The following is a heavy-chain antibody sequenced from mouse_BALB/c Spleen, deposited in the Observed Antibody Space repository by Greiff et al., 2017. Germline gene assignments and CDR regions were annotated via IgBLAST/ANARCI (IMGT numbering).Heavy chain of an antibody. CDR3: ARDESIEAMDY. Sequence: EVKLMESGGGLVQPGGSLKLSCAASGFTFSSYGMSWVRQTPDKRLELVATINSNGGSTYYPDSVKGRFTISRDNAKNTLYLQMSSLKSEDTAMYYCARDESIEAMDYWCQGTSVTVSS. CDR2: INSNGGST. J-gene: IGHJ4*01. V-gene: IGHV5-6-3*01. CDR1: GFTFSSYG.